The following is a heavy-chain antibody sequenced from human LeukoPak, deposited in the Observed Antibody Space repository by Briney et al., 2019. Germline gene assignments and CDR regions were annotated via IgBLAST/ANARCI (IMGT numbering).Heavy chain of an antibody. V-gene: IGHV5-51*01. CDR2: IYPGDSDT. D-gene: IGHD3-10*01. Sequence: GESLKISCKGSGYSFTSYWIGWVRQMPGKGLEWMGIIYPGDSDTRYSPSFQGQVTISADKSISTAYLQWSSLKASDTAMYYCARPPPIPFGESALDAFDIWGQGTVVTVSS. J-gene: IGHJ3*02. CDR3: ARPPPIPFGESALDAFDI. CDR1: GYSFTSYW.